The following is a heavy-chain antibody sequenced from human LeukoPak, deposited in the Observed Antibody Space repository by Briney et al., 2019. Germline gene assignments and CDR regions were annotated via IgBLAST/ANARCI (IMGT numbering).Heavy chain of an antibody. CDR2: ISSSSDNT. V-gene: IGHV1-18*01. J-gene: IGHJ4*02. Sequence: ASVLVSCKATGYTFTSYGISWVRQAPGQGLEWMGWISSSSDNTNYAQKLQGRVTMTTDTSTSTAYMELRSLRSDDTALYFCARDWGSIKVIADYWGQGTLVTVFS. D-gene: IGHD7-27*01. CDR3: ARDWGSIKVIADY. CDR1: GYTFTSYG.